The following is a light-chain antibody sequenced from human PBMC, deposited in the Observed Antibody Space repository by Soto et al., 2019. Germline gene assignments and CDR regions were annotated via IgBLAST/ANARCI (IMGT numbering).Light chain of an antibody. Sequence: EVVMTQSPAPLSVSPGEGANLSCRPSQSVTSDLAWYQHKPGQAPRLLIYGASARATGIPARFGGSGSGTEFTLTISSLQSEDFAIYYCQQYANWPLTFGQGTKVDIK. CDR2: GAS. CDR1: QSVTSD. CDR3: QQYANWPLT. J-gene: IGKJ1*01. V-gene: IGKV3-15*01.